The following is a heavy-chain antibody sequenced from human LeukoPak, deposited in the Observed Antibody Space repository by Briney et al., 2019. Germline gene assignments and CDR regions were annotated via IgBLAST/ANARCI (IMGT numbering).Heavy chain of an antibody. Sequence: GGSLRLSCAASGFTSRTSSMSWVRQAPGMGLEWVSSITSSGNYIYYADSVKGRFTISRDNAKNSLYLQMNSLRAEDTAVYYCAREGDGYNLDYWGQGILVTVSS. J-gene: IGHJ4*02. V-gene: IGHV3-21*01. D-gene: IGHD5-24*01. CDR1: GFTSRTSS. CDR3: AREGDGYNLDY. CDR2: ITSSGNYI.